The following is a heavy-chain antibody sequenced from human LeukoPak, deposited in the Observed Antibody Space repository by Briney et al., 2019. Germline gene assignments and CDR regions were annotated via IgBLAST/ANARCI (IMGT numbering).Heavy chain of an antibody. CDR2: IYYSGST. D-gene: IGHD2-2*01. CDR1: GGSISSGGYY. Sequence: SETLSLTCTVPGGSISSGGYYWSWIRQHPGTGLEWIGYIYYSGSTYYNPSLKGRVTISVDTSKNQFSLKLSSVTAADTAVYYCAREGYCSSTSCHNWFDPWGQGTLVTVSS. J-gene: IGHJ5*02. V-gene: IGHV4-31*03. CDR3: AREGYCSSTSCHNWFDP.